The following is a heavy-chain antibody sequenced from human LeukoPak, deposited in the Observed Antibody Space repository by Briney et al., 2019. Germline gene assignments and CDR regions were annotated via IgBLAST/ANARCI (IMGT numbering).Heavy chain of an antibody. CDR1: GGSFSVYY. CDR2: INHSGST. V-gene: IGHV4-34*01. Sequence: SETLSLTCAVYGGSFSVYYWSWIRQPPGKGLEWIGEINHSGSTNYNPSLKSRVTISVDTSKNQFSLKLSSVTAADTAVYYCARWEGGSYYVFDYWGQGTLVTVSS. J-gene: IGHJ4*02. D-gene: IGHD1-26*01. CDR3: ARWEGGSYYVFDY.